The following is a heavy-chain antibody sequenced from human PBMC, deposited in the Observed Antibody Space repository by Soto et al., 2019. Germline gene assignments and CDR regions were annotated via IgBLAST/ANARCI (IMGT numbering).Heavy chain of an antibody. CDR1: GGSFSGYY. V-gene: IGHV4-34*01. Sequence: PSETLSLTCAVYGGSFSGYYWTWIRQPPGTGLGWIGEINHSGSTNYNPSLKSRVTISVDTSKNQFSLKLSSVTAADTAVYYCAKSIGPWGQGTLVTVSS. CDR3: AKSIGP. CDR2: INHSGST. J-gene: IGHJ5*02.